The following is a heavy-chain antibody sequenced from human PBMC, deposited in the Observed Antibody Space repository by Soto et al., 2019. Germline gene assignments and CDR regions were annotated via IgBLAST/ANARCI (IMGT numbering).Heavy chain of an antibody. V-gene: IGHV1-18*01. J-gene: IGHJ5*02. D-gene: IGHD5-12*01. CDR1: GYTFTSYG. CDR2: ISAYNGNT. CDR3: ARDKGGYNFGMSDWFDP. Sequence: QVQLVQSGAEVKKPGASVKVSCKASGYTFTSYGISWVRQAPGQGLEWMGWISAYNGNTNYAQQLQGRVTMTTDTATSTSYMELRSMRSDDTAVYYCARDKGGYNFGMSDWFDPWCQGTLVTVSS.